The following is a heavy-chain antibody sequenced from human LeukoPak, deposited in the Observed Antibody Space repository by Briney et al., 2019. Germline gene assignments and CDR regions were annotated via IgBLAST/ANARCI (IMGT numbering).Heavy chain of an antibody. J-gene: IGHJ4*02. V-gene: IGHV3-48*03. D-gene: IGHD3-22*01. CDR3: ARGTMIVVVTPSGIDY. CDR2: ISSSGSTI. Sequence: PGGSLRLSCAASGFTFSSYERNWVRQAPGKGLEWVSYISSSGSTIYYADSVKGRFTISRDNAKNSLYLQMNSLRAEDTAVYYCARGTMIVVVTPSGIDYWGQGTLVTVSS. CDR1: GFTFSSYE.